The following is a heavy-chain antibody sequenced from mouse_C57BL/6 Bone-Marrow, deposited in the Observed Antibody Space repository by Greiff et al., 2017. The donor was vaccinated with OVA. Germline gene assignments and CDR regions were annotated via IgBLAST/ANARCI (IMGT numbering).Heavy chain of an antibody. CDR3: ASPYYYGSSYWYFDV. CDR1: GIDFSRYW. Sequence: EVKLLESGGGLVQPGGSLKLSCAASGIDFSRYWMSWVRRAPGKGLEWIGEINPDSSTINYAPSLKDKFIISRDNAKNTLYLQMSKVRSEDTALYYCASPYYYGSSYWYFDVWGTGTTVTVSS. V-gene: IGHV4-1*01. D-gene: IGHD1-1*01. CDR2: INPDSSTI. J-gene: IGHJ1*03.